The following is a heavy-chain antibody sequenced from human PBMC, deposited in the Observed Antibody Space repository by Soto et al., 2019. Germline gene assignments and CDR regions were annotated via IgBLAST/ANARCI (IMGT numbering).Heavy chain of an antibody. CDR1: GGTFSSYT. V-gene: IGHV1-69*02. D-gene: IGHD4-17*01. Sequence: ASVKVSCKASGGTFSSYTISWVRQAPGQGLEWMGRIIPILGIANYAQKFQGRVTITADKSTSTAYMELSSLRSEDTAVYYCARGYGDYTSILFYWGEGTLVTVS. J-gene: IGHJ4*02. CDR3: ARGYGDYTSILFY. CDR2: IIPILGIA.